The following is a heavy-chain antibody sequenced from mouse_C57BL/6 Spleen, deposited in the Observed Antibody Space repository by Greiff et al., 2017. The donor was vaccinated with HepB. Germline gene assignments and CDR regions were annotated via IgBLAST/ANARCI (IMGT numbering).Heavy chain of an antibody. V-gene: IGHV1-69*01. CDR2: IDPSDSYT. D-gene: IGHD4-1*01. CDR1: GYTFTSYW. J-gene: IGHJ2*01. Sequence: QVQLQQPGAELVMPGASVKLSCKASGYTFTSYWMHWVKQRPGQGLEWIGEIDPSDSYTNYNQKFKGKSTLTVDKSSSTAYMQLSSLTSEDSAVYYCARRGLGFDDWGQGTTLTGSS. CDR3: ARRGLGFDD.